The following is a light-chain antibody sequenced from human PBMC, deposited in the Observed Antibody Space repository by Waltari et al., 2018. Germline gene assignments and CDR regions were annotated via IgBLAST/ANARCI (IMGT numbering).Light chain of an antibody. CDR1: QSVSTY. CDR2: DAS. Sequence: EIVLTQSPANLSLSPGERATLSCWASQSVSTYFAWYQQKSGLPPRLLIYDASNRATDIPARFSGSGSGTDFTLTISSLEPEDFAVYYCQQRYDWPLTFGGGTKMEIK. V-gene: IGKV3-11*01. J-gene: IGKJ4*01. CDR3: QQRYDWPLT.